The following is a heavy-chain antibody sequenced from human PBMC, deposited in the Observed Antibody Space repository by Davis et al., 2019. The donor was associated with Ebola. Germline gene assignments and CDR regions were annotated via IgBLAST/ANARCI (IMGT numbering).Heavy chain of an antibody. CDR3: AKSGLSSGVVKYHYGMDV. D-gene: IGHD3-3*01. Sequence: GESLITSCASSGFVLSSYLMCWVRRAPGKGLELVSTLGLSADTFYSASVKGRFTISRDNSKKTLYLQMNSLKAEDTAVYYCAKSGLSSGVVKYHYGMDVWGKGTAVTVSS. V-gene: IGHV3-23*01. CDR1: GFVLSSYL. J-gene: IGHJ6*04. CDR2: LGLSADT.